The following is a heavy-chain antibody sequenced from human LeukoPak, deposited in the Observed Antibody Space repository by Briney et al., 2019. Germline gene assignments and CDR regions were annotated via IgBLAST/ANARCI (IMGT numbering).Heavy chain of an antibody. CDR1: GFTFSTYA. CDR3: ARGHSSSWSPLNYWYFDL. V-gene: IGHV3-30-3*01. J-gene: IGHJ2*01. D-gene: IGHD6-13*01. CDR2: ISDDGSSK. Sequence: GGSLRLSCAASGFTFSTYAIHWVRQAPGKGLEWVAVISDDGSSKYYADSVKGRFTISRDSSKNTLDVQMNSLTAEDTAVYYCARGHSSSWSPLNYWYFDLWGRGTLVTVSS.